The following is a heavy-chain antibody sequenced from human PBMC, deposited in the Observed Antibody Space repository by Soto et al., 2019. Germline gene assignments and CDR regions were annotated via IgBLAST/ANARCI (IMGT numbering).Heavy chain of an antibody. CDR1: GFTFDDYA. CDR3: AASMAFVRSDSSGYHYGIPV. CDR2: LSWNGVTI. V-gene: IGHV3-9*01. Sequence: EVQLVESGGGLVQPGRSLRLSCAASGFTFDDYAMHWVRQVPGKGLKWVSGLSWNGVTIGYAAPVKGRSTICRDNAKKSVYLPMTGLIPEDTALSSCAASMAFVRSDSSGYHYGIPVWALGTTVTVSS. D-gene: IGHD2-15*01. J-gene: IGHJ6*02.